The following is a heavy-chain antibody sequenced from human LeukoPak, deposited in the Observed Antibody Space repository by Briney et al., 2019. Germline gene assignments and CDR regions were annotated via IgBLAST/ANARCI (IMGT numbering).Heavy chain of an antibody. CDR2: VNWNGGST. CDR3: AKEIWPTVTIPGRTYFDY. CDR1: GFTFDDYG. D-gene: IGHD4-17*01. J-gene: IGHJ4*02. V-gene: IGHV3-20*04. Sequence: TGGSLRLSCAASGFTFDDYGMSWVRQAPGRGLEWVSGVNWNGGSTGFAESVKGRFTISRDNAKNSLYLQMNSLRAEDTALYYCAKEIWPTVTIPGRTYFDYWGQGTLVTVSS.